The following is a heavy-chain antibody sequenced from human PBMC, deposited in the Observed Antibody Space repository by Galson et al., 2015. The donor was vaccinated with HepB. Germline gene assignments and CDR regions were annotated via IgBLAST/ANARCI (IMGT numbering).Heavy chain of an antibody. J-gene: IGHJ6*02. V-gene: IGHV1-46*01. Sequence: SVKVSCKASGYTFFTNYIHWVRQAPGQGLEWMGIINPSGGPTSYAQKFQGRVTMTRDTSTSTVFMELSSLRSEDTAVYYCARGIVGATYYYYGMDVWGQGTTVAVSS. CDR1: GYTFFTNY. CDR2: INPSGGPT. D-gene: IGHD1-26*01. CDR3: ARGIVGATYYYYGMDV.